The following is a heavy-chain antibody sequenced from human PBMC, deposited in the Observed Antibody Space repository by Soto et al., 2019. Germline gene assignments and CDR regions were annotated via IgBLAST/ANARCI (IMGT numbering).Heavy chain of an antibody. CDR1: GFTFSNYL. CDR3: ARDGYIGFDY. V-gene: IGHV3-74*01. D-gene: IGHD5-12*01. Sequence: EVQLVESGGGLVQPGGSLRLSCAASGFTFSNYLMHWVRQGPGKGLVWVSRIDSDGSDTIYADSVKGRFTISRDNAKNTLFLQMHRLRAEDMGVYYCARDGYIGFDYWGQGTLVTVSS. J-gene: IGHJ4*02. CDR2: IDSDGSDT.